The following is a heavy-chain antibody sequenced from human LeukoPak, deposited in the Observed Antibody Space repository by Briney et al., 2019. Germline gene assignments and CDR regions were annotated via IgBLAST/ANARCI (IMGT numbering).Heavy chain of an antibody. CDR2: VYHSGTT. CDR3: AKGTSSGWYYFDY. Sequence: PSGTLSLTCAVSGGSISSGNWWSWVRQSPGKGLEWIGEVYHSGTTNYNPSLKSRVTISVDKSKKQFSLKVSSVTAADTAVYYCAKGTSSGWYYFDYWGQGTLVTVSS. J-gene: IGHJ4*02. V-gene: IGHV4-4*02. CDR1: GGSISSGNW. D-gene: IGHD6-19*01.